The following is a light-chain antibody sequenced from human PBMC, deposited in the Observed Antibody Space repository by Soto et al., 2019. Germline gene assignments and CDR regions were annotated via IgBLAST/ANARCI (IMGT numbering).Light chain of an antibody. V-gene: IGKV1-39*01. J-gene: IGKJ5*01. CDR1: QSISSY. CDR3: QQRSNWPIT. CDR2: AAS. Sequence: DIQMTQSPSSLSASVGARVPITRRASQSISSYLNWYQQKPGKAPKLLIYAASSLQSGVPSRFSGSGSGTDFTLTISSLEPEDFAVYYCQQRSNWPITLGQGTRLEI.